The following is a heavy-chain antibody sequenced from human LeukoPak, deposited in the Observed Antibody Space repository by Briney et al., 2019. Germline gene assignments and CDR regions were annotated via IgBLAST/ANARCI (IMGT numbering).Heavy chain of an antibody. D-gene: IGHD1-26*01. V-gene: IGHV4-61*02. CDR3: ARCSGNYYNAFDI. CDR2: IYTSGST. Sequence: SETLSLTCTVSGGSIRSSSYYWGWIRQPAGKGLEWIGRIYTSGSTNYNPSLKSRITMSVDTSNNQFSLKLSSVTAADTAVYYCARCSGNYYNAFDIWGQGTMVTVSS. J-gene: IGHJ3*02. CDR1: GGSIRSSSYY.